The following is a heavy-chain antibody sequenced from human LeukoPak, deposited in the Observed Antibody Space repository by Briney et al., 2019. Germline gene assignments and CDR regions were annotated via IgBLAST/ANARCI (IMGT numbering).Heavy chain of an antibody. J-gene: IGHJ4*02. D-gene: IGHD6-19*01. CDR2: FDPEDGET. Sequence: ASVKVSCKVSGYTLTELSMHWVRQAPGKGLEWMGGFDPEDGETIYAQKFQGRVTMTEDTSTDTAHMELSRLRSEDTAVYYFATYSGWWRLFGYWGQGTLVTVSS. CDR1: GYTLTELS. CDR3: ATYSGWWRLFGY. V-gene: IGHV1-24*01.